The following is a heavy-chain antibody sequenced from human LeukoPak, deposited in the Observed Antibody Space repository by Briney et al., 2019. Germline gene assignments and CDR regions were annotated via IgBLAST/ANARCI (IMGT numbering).Heavy chain of an antibody. CDR1: GGSISSYY. CDR3: ARGILYYDILTGYLLYYFDY. Sequence: SETLSLTCTVSGGSISSYYWSWVRQPPGKGLEWIGFVYYTGSSNYNPSLKSRVTISVDTSKNQFSLKLSSVTAADTAVYYCARGILYYDILTGYLLYYFDYWGQGTLVTVSS. CDR2: VYYTGSS. J-gene: IGHJ4*02. D-gene: IGHD3-9*01. V-gene: IGHV4-59*08.